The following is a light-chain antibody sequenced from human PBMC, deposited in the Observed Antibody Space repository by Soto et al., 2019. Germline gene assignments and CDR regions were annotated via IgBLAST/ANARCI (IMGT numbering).Light chain of an antibody. J-gene: IGKJ4*01. CDR3: QQYNSWPLT. V-gene: IGKV3D-15*01. Sequence: IVMTQSPATLSVSPGERATLSCRASRGISSNLAWYQQKPGQAPRLLIYGASSRAAGIPDRFSGSGSGTDFTLTISSLEPEDFAVYYCQQYNSWPLTFGGGTKVDIK. CDR1: RGISSN. CDR2: GAS.